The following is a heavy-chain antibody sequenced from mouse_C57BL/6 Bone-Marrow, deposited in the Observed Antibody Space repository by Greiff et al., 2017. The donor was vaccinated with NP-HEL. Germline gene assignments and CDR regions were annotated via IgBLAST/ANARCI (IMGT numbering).Heavy chain of an antibody. Sequence: EVQLVESGGDLVKPGGSLKLSCAASGFTFSSYGMSWVRQTPDKRLEWVATISSGGSYTYYPDSVKGRFTISRDNAKNTLYLQMSSLKSEDTAMYYCARGPRYGSTPFDYWGQGTTLTVAS. V-gene: IGHV5-6*01. D-gene: IGHD1-1*01. CDR1: GFTFSSYG. CDR2: ISSGGSYT. CDR3: ARGPRYGSTPFDY. J-gene: IGHJ2*01.